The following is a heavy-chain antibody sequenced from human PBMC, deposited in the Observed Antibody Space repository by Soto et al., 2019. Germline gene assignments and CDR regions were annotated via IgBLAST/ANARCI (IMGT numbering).Heavy chain of an antibody. CDR1: GFTFSYYP. D-gene: IGHD3-10*01. CDR2: ISGVRDYI. V-gene: IGHV3-21*06. Sequence: PGGSLRLSCAASGFTFSYYPLHWVRRAPAKGLEWVSSISGVRDYIRYADSVKGRFAISRDNAKTSLYLQMNSLTAEDTAVYYCAREGVHNYTEYYFDYWGQGTLVTVSS. CDR3: AREGVHNYTEYYFDY. J-gene: IGHJ4*02.